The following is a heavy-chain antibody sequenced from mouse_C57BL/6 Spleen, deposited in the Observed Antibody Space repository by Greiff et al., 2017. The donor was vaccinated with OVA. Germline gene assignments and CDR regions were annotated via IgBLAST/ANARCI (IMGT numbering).Heavy chain of an antibody. CDR3: ARAEITTVVAYYPFDY. V-gene: IGHV5-17*01. J-gene: IGHJ2*01. CDR2: ISSGSSTI. CDR1: GFTFSDYG. Sequence: EVKVVESGGGLVKPGGSLKLSCAASGFTFSDYGMHWVRQAPEKGLEWVAYISSGSSTIYYADTVKGRFTISRDNAKNTLFLQMTSLRSEDTAMYYCARAEITTVVAYYPFDYWGQGTTLTVSS. D-gene: IGHD1-1*01.